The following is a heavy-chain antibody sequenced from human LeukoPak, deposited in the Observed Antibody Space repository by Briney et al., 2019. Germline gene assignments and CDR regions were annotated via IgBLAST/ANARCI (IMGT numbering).Heavy chain of an antibody. V-gene: IGHV1-46*02. J-gene: IGHJ4*02. CDR2: IRPTGDPT. CDR3: ARDLSPGGSGQPQHY. Sequence: AAVKVSCKTCGYTLHRYCMQWVRQAPGQPREWAGIIRPTGDPTAHVQKFEGRVTRTSDMSTSTVYMQLTSLRSEDTAVYYCARDLSPGGSGQPQHYWGQGTLVTVSS. CDR1: GYTLHRYC. D-gene: IGHD3-10*01.